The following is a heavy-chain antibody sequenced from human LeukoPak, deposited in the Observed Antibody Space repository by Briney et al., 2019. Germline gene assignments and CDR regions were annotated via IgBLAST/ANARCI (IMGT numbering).Heavy chain of an antibody. D-gene: IGHD1-26*01. Sequence: GGSLRLSCAASGFTVSSNYMSWVRQAPGKGLEWVSIIYSGGSTFYADSVKGRFTISRDNSKNALYLQMNSLRAEDTAVYYCARGGSYLSAFDIWGQGTMVTVSS. CDR2: IYSGGST. V-gene: IGHV3-53*01. J-gene: IGHJ3*02. CDR1: GFTVSSNY. CDR3: ARGGSYLSAFDI.